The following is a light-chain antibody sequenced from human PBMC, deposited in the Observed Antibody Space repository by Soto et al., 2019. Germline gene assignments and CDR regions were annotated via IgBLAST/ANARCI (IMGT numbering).Light chain of an antibody. Sequence: QSVLTQPASVSGSPGQSITISCTGTSSDVGGYNYVSWYQQHPGKAPKLMIYDVSNRPSGVSNRFSGSKSGNTASLTISGLQAEDEADYYCSSYPRSTTQAFGTGTRSPT. V-gene: IGLV2-14*01. CDR3: SSYPRSTTQA. CDR1: SSDVGGYNY. CDR2: DVS. J-gene: IGLJ1*01.